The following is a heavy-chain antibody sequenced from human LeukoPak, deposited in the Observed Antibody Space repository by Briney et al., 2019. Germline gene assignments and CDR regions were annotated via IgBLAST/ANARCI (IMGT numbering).Heavy chain of an antibody. CDR3: AKDDIVVVPAAISVGVDY. D-gene: IGHD2-2*01. CDR2: IWYDGSNK. J-gene: IGHJ4*02. Sequence: GGSLRLSCAASGFTFSSYGMHWVRQAPGKGLEWVAVIWYDGSNKYYADSVKGRFTISRDNSKNTLYLQMNSLRAEDTAVYYCAKDDIVVVPAAISVGVDYWGQGTLVTVSS. V-gene: IGHV3-30*02. CDR1: GFTFSSYG.